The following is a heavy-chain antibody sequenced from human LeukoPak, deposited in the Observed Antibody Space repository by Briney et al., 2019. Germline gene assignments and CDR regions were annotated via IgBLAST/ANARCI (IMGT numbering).Heavy chain of an antibody. V-gene: IGHV4-59*11. CDR1: GGSISSHF. Sequence: PSETLSLTCSVSGGSISSHFWTWIPQPPGKGLEWIGYFYYSGNTNYNPPLRSRVTISIDTSKNQFSLHLKSVTAADTAIYYCASVRKGYCSSTSCYAKGYYYYYMDVWGKGTTVTISS. CDR2: FYYSGNT. J-gene: IGHJ6*03. CDR3: ASVRKGYCSSTSCYAKGYYYYYMDV. D-gene: IGHD2-2*01.